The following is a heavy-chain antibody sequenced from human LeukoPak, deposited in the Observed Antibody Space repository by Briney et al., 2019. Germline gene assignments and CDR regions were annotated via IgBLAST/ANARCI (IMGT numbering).Heavy chain of an antibody. D-gene: IGHD3-9*01. CDR3: ANSTTVRYFDWPDGRVA. J-gene: IGHJ4*02. V-gene: IGHV3-7*03. CDR2: IHQDGSEN. CDR1: GFIFSDYC. Sequence: TGGSLRLSCVASGFIFSDYCMSWVRQAPGKGLEWVANIHQDGSENHYVGSVKGRFTISRDNSKNTLYLQMNSLRAEDTAVYYCANSTTVRYFDWPDGRVAWGQGTLVTVSS.